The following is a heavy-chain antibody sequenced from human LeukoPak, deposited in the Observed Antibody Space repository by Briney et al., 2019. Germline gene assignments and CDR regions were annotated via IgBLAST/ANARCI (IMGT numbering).Heavy chain of an antibody. Sequence: PSETLSLTCNVSGYSIDSETYSWVWIRQPPGKGLEWIGSLSYSGDTYYNPSLRSRIAMSVDTSKNQFSVKVRSVTAADMAVYFCARLDWFPNDNFDYWGQGTLVTVSS. D-gene: IGHD3-9*01. V-gene: IGHV4-39*01. CDR1: GYSIDSETYS. CDR3: ARLDWFPNDNFDY. J-gene: IGHJ4*02. CDR2: LSYSGDT.